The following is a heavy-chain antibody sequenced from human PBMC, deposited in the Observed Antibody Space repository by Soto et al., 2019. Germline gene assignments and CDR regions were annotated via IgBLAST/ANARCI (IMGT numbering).Heavy chain of an antibody. Sequence: SLRLSCAASGFTFSSYSMSWVRQAPGKGLEWVSGFRTSGDGGTTYYADSVKGRFTISRDNSKNMLFLQMNSLRAEDTAIYYCAKKVNSGPGSQYFDYWGQGTLV. CDR3: AKKVNSGPGSQYFDY. CDR1: GFTFSSYS. J-gene: IGHJ4*02. V-gene: IGHV3-23*01. CDR2: FRTSGDGGTT. D-gene: IGHD3-10*01.